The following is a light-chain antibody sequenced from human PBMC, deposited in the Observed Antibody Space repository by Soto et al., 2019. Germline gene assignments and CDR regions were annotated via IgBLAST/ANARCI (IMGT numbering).Light chain of an antibody. Sequence: EIVLTQSPATLSLSPGNRATLSRRASESVSRYLAWYQQKPGQAPRLLIYDASNRATGIPARFSGSGSGTDFTLTITSLEPEDFAVYYCQQRSNWPSTFGGGTKVDI. V-gene: IGKV3-11*01. CDR3: QQRSNWPST. CDR1: ESVSRY. CDR2: DAS. J-gene: IGKJ4*01.